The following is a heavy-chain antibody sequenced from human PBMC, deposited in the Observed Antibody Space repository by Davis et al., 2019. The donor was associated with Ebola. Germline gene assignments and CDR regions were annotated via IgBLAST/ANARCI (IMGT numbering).Heavy chain of an antibody. CDR3: TAYDSTIRNY. CDR2: ISWDGRST. CDR1: GFTFGDYA. Sequence: GGSLRLSCAASGFTFGDYAMHWVRQAPGKGLEWVSLISWDGRSTAYADSVRDRFSISRDNSRNFLYLQMNGLRAEDTALYYCTAYDSTIRNYWGQGTLVTVSS. V-gene: IGHV3-43D*03. D-gene: IGHD3-22*01. J-gene: IGHJ4*02.